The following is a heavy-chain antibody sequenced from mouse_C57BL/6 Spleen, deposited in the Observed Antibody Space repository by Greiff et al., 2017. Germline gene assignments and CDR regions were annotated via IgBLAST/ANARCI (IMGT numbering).Heavy chain of an antibody. CDR1: GFNIKNTY. V-gene: IGHV14-3*01. CDR3: ARELPDYFDY. CDR2: SDPANGNT. J-gene: IGHJ2*01. Sequence: EVQRVESVAELVRPGASVKLSCTASGFNIKNTYMPWVKQRPEQGLEWIGRSDPANGNTKYAPKFQGKATITADTSSNTAYLQLSSLTSEDTAIYYCARELPDYFDYWGQGTTLTVSS.